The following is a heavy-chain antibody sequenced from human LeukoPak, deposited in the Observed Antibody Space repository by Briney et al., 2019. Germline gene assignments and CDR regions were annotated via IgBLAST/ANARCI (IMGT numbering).Heavy chain of an antibody. J-gene: IGHJ4*02. Sequence: GGSLRLSCAASGFTFSSYAMSWVRQAPGKGLEWVSAISGSGGTTYYADSVKGRFTISRDNSKNTLYLHMNTLRAEDTALYYCAEDVPLPDDYWGQGTLVTVSS. CDR2: ISGSGGTT. CDR1: GFTFSSYA. CDR3: AEDVPLPDDY. V-gene: IGHV3-23*01.